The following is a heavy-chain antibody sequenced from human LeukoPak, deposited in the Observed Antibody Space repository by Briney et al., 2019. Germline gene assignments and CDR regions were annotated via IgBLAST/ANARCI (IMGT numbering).Heavy chain of an antibody. J-gene: IGHJ4*02. CDR1: GGSISSSSYY. CDR3: ASAAQTLGYCSGGSCYSSRPFDY. CDR2: IYYSGST. Sequence: PETLSLTCTVSGGSISSSSYYWGWIRQPPGMGLEWIGSIYYSGSTYYNPSLKSRVTISVDTSKNQFSLKLSSVTAADTAVYYCASAAQTLGYCSGGSCYSSRPFDYWGQGTLVTVSS. V-gene: IGHV4-39*01. D-gene: IGHD2-15*01.